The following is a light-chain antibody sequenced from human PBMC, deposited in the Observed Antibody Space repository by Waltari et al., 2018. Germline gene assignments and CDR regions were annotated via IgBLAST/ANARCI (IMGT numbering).Light chain of an antibody. V-gene: IGKV1-39*01. CDR2: AES. CDR3: HQYNDGPPFN. J-gene: IGKJ2*01. CDR1: QSISSY. Sequence: DIQMTQSPSSLSASVGDRVTITCRASQSISSYLNWYQQKPGKAPKLLIYAESSLQSGVPSRFSGSGSGTDFTLTISSLQPEDFAVYYCHQYNDGPPFNFGQGTKLEIK.